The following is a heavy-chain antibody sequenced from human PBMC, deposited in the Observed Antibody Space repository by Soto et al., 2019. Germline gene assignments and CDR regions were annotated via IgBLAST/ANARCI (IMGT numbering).Heavy chain of an antibody. CDR3: ARVHCSGGSCYSWDYYYYGMDV. CDR2: IIPIFGTA. V-gene: IGHV1-69*12. J-gene: IGHJ6*02. CDR1: GGTFSSYA. D-gene: IGHD2-15*01. Sequence: QVQLVQSGAEVKKPGSSVKVSCKASGGTFSSYAISWVRQAPGQGLEWMGGIIPIFGTANYAQKFQGRVTMTADESMGTAYMELSSLRAEDTAVYYCARVHCSGGSCYSWDYYYYGMDVWGQGTTVTVSS.